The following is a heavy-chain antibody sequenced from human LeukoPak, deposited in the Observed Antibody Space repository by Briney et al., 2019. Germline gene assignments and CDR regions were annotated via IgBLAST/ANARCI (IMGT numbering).Heavy chain of an antibody. D-gene: IGHD1-26*01. CDR1: GFTFSSYG. CDR2: IRYDGSNK. CDR3: ANAASYSGSYYADY. Sequence: TGGSLRLSCAAFGFTFSSYGMHWVRQAPGKGLEWVAFIRYDGSNKYYADSVKGRFTISRDNSKNTLYLQMNSLRAEDTAVYYCANAASYSGSYYADYWGQGTLVTVSS. V-gene: IGHV3-30*02. J-gene: IGHJ4*02.